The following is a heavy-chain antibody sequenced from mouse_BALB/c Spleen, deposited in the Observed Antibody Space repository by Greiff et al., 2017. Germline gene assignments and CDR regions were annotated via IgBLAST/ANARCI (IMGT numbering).Heavy chain of an antibody. CDR3: ARGATYYGSSGFAY. CDR1: GYTFTDYN. CDR2: INPNNGGT. D-gene: IGHD1-1*01. Sequence: EVQLQQSGPELVKPGASVKIPCKASGYTFTDYNMDWVKQSHGKSLEWIGDINPNNGGTIYNQKFKGKATLTVDKSSSTAYMELRSLTSEDTAVYYCARGATYYGSSGFAYWGQGTLVTVSA. V-gene: IGHV1-18*01. J-gene: IGHJ3*01.